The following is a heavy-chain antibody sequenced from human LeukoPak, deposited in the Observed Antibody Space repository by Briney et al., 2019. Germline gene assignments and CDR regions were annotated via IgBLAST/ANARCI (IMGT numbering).Heavy chain of an antibody. V-gene: IGHV3-23*01. CDR1: GFTFSSYA. D-gene: IGHD3-16*02. CDR2: ISGSAGST. Sequence: QPGGSLRLSCAASGFTFSSYAMSWVRQAPGKGLEWVSAISGSAGSTYYADAVNGRFTISRDNSKNTLYLQMNSLRAEDTAVYYCVRLRLGELSLYYFDYWGQGTLVTVSS. J-gene: IGHJ4*02. CDR3: VRLRLGELSLYYFDY.